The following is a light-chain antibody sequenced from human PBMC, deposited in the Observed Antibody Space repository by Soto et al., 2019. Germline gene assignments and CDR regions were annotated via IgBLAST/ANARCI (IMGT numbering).Light chain of an antibody. V-gene: IGKV1-39*01. CDR2: ATS. J-gene: IGKJ3*01. Sequence: DIQMTQSPSSLSASVGDRVTITCRESQSISSYLNWYKHKPGKATKLLIYATSILQSGVPSRFSRSACGTDFTLTISSLQPEDFATYYCQPSYSTHTFGPGTKVDIK. CDR1: QSISSY. CDR3: QPSYSTHT.